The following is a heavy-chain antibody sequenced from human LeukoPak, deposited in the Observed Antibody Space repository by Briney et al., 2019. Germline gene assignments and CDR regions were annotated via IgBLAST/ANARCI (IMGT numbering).Heavy chain of an antibody. V-gene: IGHV4-39*01. CDR1: GVSFNSNSFY. CDR2: IFYSGST. Sequence: SETLSLTCTVSGVSFNSNSFYWGWIRQPPGKGLEWIGSIFYSGSTYYNPSLKSRVTISVETSKNQFSLKLSSVTAADTAVYYCARSSSLNSRFDYWGQGTLVTVSS. J-gene: IGHJ4*02. CDR3: ARSSSLNSRFDY. D-gene: IGHD2-21*01.